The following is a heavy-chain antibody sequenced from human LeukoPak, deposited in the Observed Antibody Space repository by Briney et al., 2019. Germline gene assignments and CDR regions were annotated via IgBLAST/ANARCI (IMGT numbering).Heavy chain of an antibody. Sequence: PSQTLSLTCTVSGGSISSASYYWSWIQQPAGKGLEWIGRIYTSGSTNYNPSLKSRVTISVDTSKNQFSLKLSSVTAADTAVYYCARDYYDSSIWGQGTMVTVSS. CDR3: ARDYYDSSI. D-gene: IGHD3-22*01. J-gene: IGHJ3*02. CDR2: IYTSGST. V-gene: IGHV4-61*02. CDR1: GGSISSASYY.